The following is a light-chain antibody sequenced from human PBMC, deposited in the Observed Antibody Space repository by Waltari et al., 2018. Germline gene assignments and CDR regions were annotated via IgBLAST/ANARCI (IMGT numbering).Light chain of an antibody. J-gene: IGLJ3*02. Sequence: QSALTQPPSASGSPGQSVTISCTGTSSDFGGYNYVSWYQRHPGKAPKLMIYEVNKLPSGVPVRFSGSKAGNTASLTVSGLQAEDEAEYSCSSYAGSNNWVFGGGTKLTVL. CDR3: SSYAGSNNWV. CDR2: EVN. V-gene: IGLV2-8*01. CDR1: SSDFGGYNY.